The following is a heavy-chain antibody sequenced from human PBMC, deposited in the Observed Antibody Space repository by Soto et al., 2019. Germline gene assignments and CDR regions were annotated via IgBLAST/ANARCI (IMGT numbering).Heavy chain of an antibody. CDR1: GDSVSSNSAA. J-gene: IGHJ6*02. V-gene: IGHV6-1*01. D-gene: IGHD3-10*01. Sequence: SQTLSLTCVISGDSVSSNSAAWNWIRQSPSRGLEWLGRTYYRSKWYNDYAVSVKSRITINPDTSKNQFSLQLNSVTPEDTAVYYCARGGTNYYGSGSFNYYYYYGMDVWGQGTTVTVSS. CDR2: TYYRSKWYN. CDR3: ARGGTNYYGSGSFNYYYYYGMDV.